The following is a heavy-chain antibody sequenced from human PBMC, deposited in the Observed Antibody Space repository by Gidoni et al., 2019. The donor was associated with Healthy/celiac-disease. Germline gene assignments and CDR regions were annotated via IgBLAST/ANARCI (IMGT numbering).Heavy chain of an antibody. CDR1: GYTFTSYD. Sequence: QVQLVQSGAEVKKPGASVKVSCKASGYTFTSYDIHWVRQASGQGLEWMGWMNPNSGNTGYAQKFQGRVTMTRNTSISTAYMELSSLRSEDTAVYYCARSFRGPSPLEWFPNWFDPWGQGTLVTVSS. CDR2: MNPNSGNT. D-gene: IGHD3-3*01. CDR3: ARSFRGPSPLEWFPNWFDP. J-gene: IGHJ5*02. V-gene: IGHV1-8*01.